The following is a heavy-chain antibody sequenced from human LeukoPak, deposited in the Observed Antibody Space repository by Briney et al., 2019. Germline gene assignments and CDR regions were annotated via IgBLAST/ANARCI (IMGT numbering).Heavy chain of an antibody. CDR3: AREKSPSTGRNAFDI. Sequence: GASVKVSCKASGGTFSSYAISWVRQAPGQGLEWMGGIIPIFGTANYAQKLQGRVTMTTDTSTSTAYMELRSLRSDDTAVYYCAREKSPSTGRNAFDIWGQGTMVTVSS. CDR1: GGTFSSYA. CDR2: IIPIFGTA. J-gene: IGHJ3*02. D-gene: IGHD1-1*01. V-gene: IGHV1-69*05.